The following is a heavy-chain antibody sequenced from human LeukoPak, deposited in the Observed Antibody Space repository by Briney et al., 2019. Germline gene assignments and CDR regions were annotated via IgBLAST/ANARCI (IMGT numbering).Heavy chain of an antibody. Sequence: PSQTLSLTCAVSGGSISTYYWSWIRQPPGKGLEWIAYIDYSASTNYNPSLKSRVTISVDTSKNQFSLKLSSVTAADTAVYYCARDSRRELLHAFDIWGQGTMVTVSS. V-gene: IGHV4-59*01. CDR2: IDYSAST. J-gene: IGHJ3*02. D-gene: IGHD1-26*01. CDR3: ARDSRRELLHAFDI. CDR1: GGSISTYY.